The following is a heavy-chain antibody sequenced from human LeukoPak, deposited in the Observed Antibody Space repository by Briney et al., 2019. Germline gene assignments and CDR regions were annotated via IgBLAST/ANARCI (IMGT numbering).Heavy chain of an antibody. J-gene: IGHJ3*02. CDR2: IYYSGST. CDR1: GGSISSYY. V-gene: IGHV4-59*01. CDR3: ARDEVEGSSNAFDI. Sequence: SETLSLTCTVSGGSISSYYWNWIRQPPGKGLEWIGYIYYSGSTNYSPSLKSRVTISVDSSKNQFSLKLSSVTAADTAVYYCARDEVEGSSNAFDIWGQGTMVTDSS. D-gene: IGHD6-13*01.